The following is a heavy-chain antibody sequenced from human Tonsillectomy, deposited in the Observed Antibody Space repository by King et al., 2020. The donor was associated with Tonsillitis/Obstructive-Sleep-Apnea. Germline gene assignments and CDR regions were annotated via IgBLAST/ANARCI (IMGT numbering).Heavy chain of an antibody. CDR3: ARDRRGITIFGVVIMKKNWFDP. D-gene: IGHD3-3*01. J-gene: IGHJ5*02. V-gene: IGHV1-46*01. Sequence: QLVQSGAEVKKPGASVKVSCKASGYTFTSYYMHWVRQAPGQGLEWVGILNPSGGITSYAQKFQGRVTMTRDTPTRTFYMELSSLRSEETAVYYCARDRRGITIFGVVIMKKNWFDPWGQGTLVTVSS. CDR2: LNPSGGIT. CDR1: GYTFTSYY.